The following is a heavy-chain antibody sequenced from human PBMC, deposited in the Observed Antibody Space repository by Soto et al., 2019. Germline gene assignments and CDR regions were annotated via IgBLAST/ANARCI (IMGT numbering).Heavy chain of an antibody. CDR2: IYYNGNT. V-gene: IGHV4-59*11. J-gene: IGHJ4*02. Sequence: QVQLQESGPGLVKPSETLSLTCSVSGGSISNHYWSWIRQPPGKGLEWIGYIYYNGNTNYNPSLKSRVTMSVDTSRNQISLKLTTVTAAYTAVYYYTRANWYSEYWGQGTLVTVSS. D-gene: IGHD7-27*01. CDR3: TRANWYSEY. CDR1: GGSISNHY.